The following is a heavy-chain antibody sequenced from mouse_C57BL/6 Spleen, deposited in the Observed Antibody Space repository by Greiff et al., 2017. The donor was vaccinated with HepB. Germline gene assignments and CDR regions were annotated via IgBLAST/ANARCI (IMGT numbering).Heavy chain of an antibody. CDR2: IYPGDGDT. D-gene: IGHD1-1*01. V-gene: IGHV1-80*01. Sequence: LEESGAELVKPGASVKISCKASGYAFSSYWMNWVKQRPGKGLEWIGQIYPGDGDTNYNGKFKGKATLTADKYSSTAYMQRSSLTSEDSAVYFCSRITTVGVMDYWGQGTSVTVSS. CDR3: SRITTVGVMDY. CDR1: GYAFSSYW. J-gene: IGHJ4*01.